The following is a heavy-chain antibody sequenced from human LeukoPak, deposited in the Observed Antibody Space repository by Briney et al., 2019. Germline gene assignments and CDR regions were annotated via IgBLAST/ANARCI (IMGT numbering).Heavy chain of an antibody. V-gene: IGHV4-30-4*08. CDR1: GGSISSGGYY. J-gene: IGHJ4*02. CDR2: IYYSGST. Sequence: SETLSLTCAVSGGSISSGGYYWSWIRQPPGKGLEWIGYIYYSGSTYYNPSLKSRLTISGDTSKNQFSLRLSSVTAADTAVYYCARGTWSSSIDYWGQGTLVTVSS. CDR3: ARGTWSSSIDY. D-gene: IGHD6-6*01.